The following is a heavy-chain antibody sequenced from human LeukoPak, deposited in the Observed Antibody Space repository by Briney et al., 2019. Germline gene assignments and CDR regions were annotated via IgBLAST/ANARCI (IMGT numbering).Heavy chain of an antibody. D-gene: IGHD5-18*01. V-gene: IGHV3-23*01. CDR3: AKVRGYSYGYFDY. J-gene: IGHJ4*02. Sequence: PGGSLRPSCAASRFTFSSYAMSWVRQAPGKGLEWVSAISGRGDNTYYADSVKSRFTISRDNAKNSLFLQMNSLRAEDTAFYYCAKVRGYSYGYFDYWGQGILVTVSS. CDR2: ISGRGDNT. CDR1: RFTFSSYA.